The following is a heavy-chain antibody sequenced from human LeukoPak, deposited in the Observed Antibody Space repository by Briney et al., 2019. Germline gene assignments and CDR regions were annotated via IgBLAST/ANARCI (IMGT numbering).Heavy chain of an antibody. Sequence: GESLKISCKGSGYSFTSYWIGWVRQMPGKGLEWMGIIYPGDSDTRYSPSFQGQVTISADKSISTAYLQWSSLKASDTAMYYCARLWFGELLSGSPNWFDPWGQGTLVTVSS. CDR2: IYPGDSDT. CDR1: GYSFTSYW. J-gene: IGHJ5*02. CDR3: ARLWFGELLSGSPNWFDP. D-gene: IGHD3-10*01. V-gene: IGHV5-51*01.